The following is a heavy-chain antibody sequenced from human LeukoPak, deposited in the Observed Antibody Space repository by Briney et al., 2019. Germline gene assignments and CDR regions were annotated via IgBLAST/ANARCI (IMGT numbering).Heavy chain of an antibody. CDR2: ISPSNGNT. D-gene: IGHD2-8*01. J-gene: IGHJ4*02. CDR3: ARSEYTNPYFDL. CDR1: GYSFTTYG. V-gene: IGHV1-18*01. Sequence: ASVKVSCKTSGYSFTTYGINWVRQAPGQGLEWMGWISPSNGNTDYAQRLQGRVTMTTDPSTATAYMELRSLRSDDTAFYYCARSEYTNPYFDLRGQGTLVTVSS.